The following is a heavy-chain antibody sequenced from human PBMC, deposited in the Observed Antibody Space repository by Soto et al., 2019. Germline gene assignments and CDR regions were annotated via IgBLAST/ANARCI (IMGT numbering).Heavy chain of an antibody. V-gene: IGHV5-51*01. D-gene: IGHD6-25*01. CDR1: GSSFTSYW. J-gene: IGHJ6*02. Sequence: GESLKISCKGSGSSFTSYWIGWVRQMPGKGLEWMGIIYPGDSDTRYSPSFQGQVTISADKSISTAYLQWSSLKASDTAMYYCARRSAFYYYYYGMDVWGQGTTVTV. CDR3: ARRSAFYYYYYGMDV. CDR2: IYPGDSDT.